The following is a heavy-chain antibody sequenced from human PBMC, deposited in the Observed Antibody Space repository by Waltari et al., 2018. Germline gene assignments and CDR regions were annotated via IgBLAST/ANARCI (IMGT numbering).Heavy chain of an antibody. CDR2: IIPIFGTA. V-gene: IGHV1-69*06. J-gene: IGHJ2*01. Sequence: SSYAISWVRQAPGQGLEWMGRIIPIFGTANYAQKFQGRVTITADKSTSTAYMELSSLRSEDTAVYYCARSPPLYWYFDLWGRGTLVTVSS. CDR3: ARSPPLYWYFDL. CDR1: SSYA.